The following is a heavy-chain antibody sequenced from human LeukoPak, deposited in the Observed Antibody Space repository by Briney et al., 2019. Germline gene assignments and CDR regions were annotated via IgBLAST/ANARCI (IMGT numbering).Heavy chain of an antibody. CDR3: ATVGVGWVAFEY. J-gene: IGHJ4*02. CDR1: GFMFSHSA. D-gene: IGHD3-16*01. Sequence: GVSLRLSCAASGFMFSHSAMTWVRQTPGKGLEWVSGISESGGATYYAGSAKGRFTISRDNSKNTLYLQMNSLRSDDTAVYYCATVGVGWVAFEYWGQGALVTVSS. CDR2: ISESGGAT. V-gene: IGHV3-23*01.